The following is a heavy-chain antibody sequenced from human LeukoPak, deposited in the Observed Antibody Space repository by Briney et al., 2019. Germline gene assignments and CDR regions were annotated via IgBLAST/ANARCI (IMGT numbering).Heavy chain of an antibody. Sequence: SETLSLTCAVYGGSFSGYYWSWIRQPPGKGLEWIGEINHSGSTNYNPSLKSRVTISVDTSKNQFSPKLSSVTAADTAVYYCARGWETSLRHRVWDPWGQGTLVTVSS. CDR1: GGSFSGYY. V-gene: IGHV4-34*01. D-gene: IGHD1-26*01. J-gene: IGHJ5*02. CDR2: INHSGST. CDR3: ARGWETSLRHRVWDP.